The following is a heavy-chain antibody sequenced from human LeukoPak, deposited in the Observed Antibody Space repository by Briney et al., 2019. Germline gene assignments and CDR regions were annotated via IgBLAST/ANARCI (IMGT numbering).Heavy chain of an antibody. CDR2: IYYSGST. V-gene: IGHV4-59*07. D-gene: IGHD1-1*01. CDR3: ARGRYSEIDY. Sequence: KPSDTLSLTCTVSGGSISSYYWSWIRQPPGKGLEWIGYIYYSGSTNYNPSLKSRVTLSVDTSKNQFSLKLSSVTAADTAVYYCARGRYSEIDYWGRGTLVTVSS. J-gene: IGHJ4*02. CDR1: GGSISSYY.